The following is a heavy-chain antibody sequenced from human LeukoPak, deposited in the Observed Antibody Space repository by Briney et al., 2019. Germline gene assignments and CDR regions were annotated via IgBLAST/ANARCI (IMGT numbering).Heavy chain of an antibody. CDR3: ARSSIAARGYFDY. Sequence: SETLSLTCAVYGGSFSGYYWSWIRQPPGKGLEWIGEINHSGSTNYNPSLKSRVTISVDTSKNQFSLKLSSVTAADTAVYYCARSSIAARGYFDYWGQGTLVTVSS. CDR2: INHSGST. CDR1: GGSFSGYY. D-gene: IGHD6-6*01. J-gene: IGHJ4*02. V-gene: IGHV4-34*01.